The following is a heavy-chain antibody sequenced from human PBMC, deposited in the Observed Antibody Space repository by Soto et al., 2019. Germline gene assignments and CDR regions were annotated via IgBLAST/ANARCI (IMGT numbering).Heavy chain of an antibody. CDR1: GYTFTSYG. Sequence: ASVKVSCKASGYTFTSYGISWVRQAPGQGLEWMGWISAYNGRTKFAENLQGRVTMTADTSKSTGYMELRSLTTDDTAVYYCARDLSWICGSNGCYKNDGNNGMEVWG. V-gene: IGHV1-18*04. CDR2: ISAYNGRT. J-gene: IGHJ6*02. D-gene: IGHD3-16*01. CDR3: ARDLSWICGSNGCYKNDGNNGMEV.